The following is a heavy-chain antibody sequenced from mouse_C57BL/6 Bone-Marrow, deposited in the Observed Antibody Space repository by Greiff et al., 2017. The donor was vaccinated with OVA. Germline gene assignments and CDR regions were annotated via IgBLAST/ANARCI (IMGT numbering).Heavy chain of an antibody. J-gene: IGHJ2*01. V-gene: IGHV1-50*01. CDR3: AREGGYYVDY. CDR1: GYTFTSYW. D-gene: IGHD1-1*02. CDR2: IDPSDIYT. Sequence: QVQLQQPGAELVKPGASVKLSCKASGYTFTSYWMQWVKQRPGQGLEWIGEIDPSDIYTNSNQKFKGKATLTVDTSSSTAYMQLSSLTSEDSAVYYCAREGGYYVDYWGQGTTLTVSS.